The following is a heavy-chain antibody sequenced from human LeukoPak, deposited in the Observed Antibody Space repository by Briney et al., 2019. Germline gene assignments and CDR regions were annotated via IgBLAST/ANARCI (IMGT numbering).Heavy chain of an antibody. CDR2: IYYSGST. V-gene: IGHV4-59*12. CDR3: ARDMPYYDILTGYLVGSYYYGMDA. Sequence: SETLSLTCTVSGGSISSYYWSWIRQPPGKGLEWIGYIYYSGSTNYNPSLKSRVTMSVDTSKNQFSLKLSSVTAADTAVYYCARDMPYYDILTGYLVGSYYYGMDAWGQGTTVTVSS. J-gene: IGHJ6*02. D-gene: IGHD3-9*01. CDR1: GGSISSYY.